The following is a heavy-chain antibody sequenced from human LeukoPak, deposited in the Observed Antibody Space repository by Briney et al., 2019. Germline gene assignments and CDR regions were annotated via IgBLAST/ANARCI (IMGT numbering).Heavy chain of an antibody. Sequence: PSETLSLTCTVSGGSISSYYWSWIQQPPGKGLEWIGYIYYSGSTNYNPSLKSRVTISVDTSKNQFSLKLSSVTAADTAVYYCARVDTAMVHYYYYYYMDVWGKGTTVTVSS. J-gene: IGHJ6*03. D-gene: IGHD5-18*01. CDR3: ARVDTAMVHYYYYYYMDV. CDR1: GGSISSYY. CDR2: IYYSGST. V-gene: IGHV4-59*01.